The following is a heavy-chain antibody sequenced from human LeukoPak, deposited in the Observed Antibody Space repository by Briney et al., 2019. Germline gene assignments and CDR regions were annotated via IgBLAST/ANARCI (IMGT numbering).Heavy chain of an antibody. CDR2: IRGGGSNT. J-gene: IGHJ3*01. Sequence: GGSLRLSCAASGFTFNNYAINWVRQAPGKGLEWVSYIRGGGSNTRYSDSVKGRFIISRDNSKNILCLQMNSLRAEDTAIYYCAKCSASYSNDAFDVWGRGTMVTVSS. V-gene: IGHV3-23*01. D-gene: IGHD3-10*02. CDR1: GFTFNNYA. CDR3: AKCSASYSNDAFDV.